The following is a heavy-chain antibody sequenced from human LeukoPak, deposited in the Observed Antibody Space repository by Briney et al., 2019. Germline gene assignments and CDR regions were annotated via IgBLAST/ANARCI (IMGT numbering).Heavy chain of an antibody. CDR1: GFTFSSYA. J-gene: IGHJ5*02. V-gene: IGHV3-64*01. D-gene: IGHD6-19*01. CDR3: AREFLRSNRIAVGRGGPFDP. Sequence: PGGSLRLSCAASGFTFSSYAMHWVRQAPGKGLEYVSAISSNGGSTYYANSVKGRFTISRDNSKNTLYLQMGSLRAEDMAVYYCAREFLRSNRIAVGRGGPFDPWGQGTLVTVSS. CDR2: ISSNGGST.